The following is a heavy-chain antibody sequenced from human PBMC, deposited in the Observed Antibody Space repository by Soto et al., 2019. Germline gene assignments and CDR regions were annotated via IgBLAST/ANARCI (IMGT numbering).Heavy chain of an antibody. D-gene: IGHD3-3*01. CDR2: ISYDGSNK. Sequence: GGSLRLSCAASGFTFSSYAMHWVRQAPGKGLEWVAVISYDGSNKYYADSVKGRFTISRDNSKNTLYLQMNSLRAEDTAVYYCARDYNGSGYSGYFDYWGQGTLVTVSS. J-gene: IGHJ4*02. V-gene: IGHV3-30-3*01. CDR3: ARDYNGSGYSGYFDY. CDR1: GFTFSSYA.